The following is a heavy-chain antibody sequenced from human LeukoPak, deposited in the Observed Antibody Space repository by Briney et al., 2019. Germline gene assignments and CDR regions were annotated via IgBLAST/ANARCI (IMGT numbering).Heavy chain of an antibody. CDR3: ARTESTAHYQGNWYLDL. V-gene: IGHV3-20*04. CDR2: IDRNGDST. D-gene: IGHD3-9*01. CDR1: GFTFDDYG. Sequence: PGGSLRLSCAASGFTFDDYGMSWVRQAPGKGLEWVSGIDRNGDSTGYADSVEGRFTISRDNAKNSLYLQMDSLRAEDTAVYYCARTESTAHYQGNWYLDLWGRGTLITVSS. J-gene: IGHJ2*01.